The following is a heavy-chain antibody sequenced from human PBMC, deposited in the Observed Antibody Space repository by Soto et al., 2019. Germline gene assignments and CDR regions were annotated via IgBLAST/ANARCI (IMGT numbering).Heavy chain of an antibody. V-gene: IGHV3-21*01. Sequence: EVQLVESGGGLVKPGGSLRLSCAASGFTFSSYSMNWVRQSPGKWLEWVSSISSSSSYIYYSDSVKGRFTISRDNAKNSLYLQLNRLRAEDTAVYYCARDSMARGVINFDYWGQGTLVTVSS. CDR1: GFTFSSYS. D-gene: IGHD3-10*01. CDR3: ARDSMARGVINFDY. CDR2: ISSSSSYI. J-gene: IGHJ4*02.